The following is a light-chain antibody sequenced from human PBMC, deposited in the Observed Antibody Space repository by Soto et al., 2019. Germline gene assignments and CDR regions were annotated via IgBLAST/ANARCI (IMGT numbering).Light chain of an antibody. J-gene: IGLJ1*01. CDR2: DVS. Sequence: VLTQPASVSGSPGQSITISCTGTSSDVVGYNYVSWYQQHPGKAPKLMIYDVSNRPSGVSNRFSGSKSGNTASLTISGLQAEDEADYYCSSYTSSSTHNYVFGTGTKVTVL. CDR3: SSYTSSSTHNYV. V-gene: IGLV2-14*01. CDR1: SSDVVGYNY.